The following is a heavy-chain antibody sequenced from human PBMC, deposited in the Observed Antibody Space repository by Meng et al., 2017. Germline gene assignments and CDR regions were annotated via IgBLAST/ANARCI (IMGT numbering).Heavy chain of an antibody. D-gene: IGHD6-6*01. Sequence: QVQPPQWGAGMLKPSETLSLTCAVYGGSFSGYYWSWIRQPPGKGLEWIGEINHSGSTNYNPSLKSRVTISVDTSKNQFSLKLSSVTAADTAVYYCSRRRGGSSDWFDPWGQGTLVTVSS. CDR2: INHSGST. V-gene: IGHV4-34*01. J-gene: IGHJ5*02. CDR3: SRRRGGSSDWFDP. CDR1: GGSFSGYY.